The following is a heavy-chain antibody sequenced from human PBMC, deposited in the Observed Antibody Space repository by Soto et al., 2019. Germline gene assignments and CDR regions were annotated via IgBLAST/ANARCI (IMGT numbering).Heavy chain of an antibody. D-gene: IGHD1-26*01. J-gene: IGHJ4*02. CDR2: ISSDGGNK. CDR1: GFTFTNYG. CDR3: ARVGPSYGSYTAYYFDY. Sequence: QVQMVESGGGVVQPGRSLRLSCAASGFTFTNYGMHWVRQTPGRGLEWVALISSDGGNKYYADSVKGRFTISRSNSKDTVYQQMNSLRPEDTALYYCARVGPSYGSYTAYYFDYWGQGTLLTVSS. V-gene: IGHV3-30*03.